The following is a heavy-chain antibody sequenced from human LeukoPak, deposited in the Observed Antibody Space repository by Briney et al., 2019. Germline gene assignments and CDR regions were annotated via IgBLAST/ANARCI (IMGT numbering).Heavy chain of an antibody. CDR1: GYSISSGYY. CDR3: ARGLIYGPVGDY. D-gene: IGHD2-8*01. Sequence: SETLSLTCSVSGYSISSGYYWGWIRQPPGKGLEWIGIIYHSGSTYYNPSLKSRVTLSVDTSKNQFSLKVTSVTAADTAVYYCARGLIYGPVGDYWGQGTLVTVSS. V-gene: IGHV4-38-2*02. J-gene: IGHJ4*02. CDR2: IYHSGST.